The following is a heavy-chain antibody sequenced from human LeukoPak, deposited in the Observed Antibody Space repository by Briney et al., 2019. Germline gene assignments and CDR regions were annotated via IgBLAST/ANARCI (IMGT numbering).Heavy chain of an antibody. V-gene: IGHV3-48*01. CDR3: ARGLWGTSDY. D-gene: IGHD2-8*01. CDR1: GFTFSSYG. Sequence: GGSLRLSCAASGFTFSSYGMSWVRQAPGKGLEWLSYISGSSTTIYYADSVKGRFTISRDNAKNSLYLQMNSLRVEDTAVYYCARGLWGTSDYWGQGTLVTVSS. CDR2: ISGSSTTI. J-gene: IGHJ4*02.